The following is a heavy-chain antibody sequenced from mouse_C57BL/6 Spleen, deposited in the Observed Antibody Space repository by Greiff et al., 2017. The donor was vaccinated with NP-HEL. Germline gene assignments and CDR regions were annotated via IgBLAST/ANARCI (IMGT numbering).Heavy chain of an antibody. V-gene: IGHV14-4*01. D-gene: IGHD2-3*01. Sequence: EVQLQQSGAELVRPGASVTLSCTASGFNIKDDYMHWVKQRPEQGLEWIGWIDPENGDTEYASKFQGKATITADTSSNTAYLQLSSLTSEDTAVYYCTTDDGSAWFAYWGQGTLVTVSA. CDR2: IDPENGDT. J-gene: IGHJ3*01. CDR1: GFNIKDDY. CDR3: TTDDGSAWFAY.